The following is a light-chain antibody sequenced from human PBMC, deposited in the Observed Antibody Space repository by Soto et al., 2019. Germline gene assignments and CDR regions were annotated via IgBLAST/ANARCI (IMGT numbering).Light chain of an antibody. CDR2: KAS. V-gene: IGKV1-5*03. CDR1: QTISSW. Sequence: DIQMTQSPSTLSVSVGDRVTITCRASQTISSWLAWYQQKPGKPPTRLIYKASTLKSRVPSRCSCSGCGREFTLITISLQPDDFATYYCQQHNSYSEAFGQGTKVELK. J-gene: IGKJ1*01. CDR3: QQHNSYSEA.